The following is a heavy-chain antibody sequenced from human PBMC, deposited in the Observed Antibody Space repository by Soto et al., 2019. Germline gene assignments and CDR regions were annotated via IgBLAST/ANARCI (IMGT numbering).Heavy chain of an antibody. CDR2: IIPIFGTA. J-gene: IGHJ4*02. CDR1: GGTFSSYA. D-gene: IGHD3-3*01. V-gene: IGHV1-69*01. Sequence: QVQLVQSGAEVKKPGSSVKVSCKASGGTFSSYAISWVRQAPGQGLEWMGGIIPIFGTANYAQKFQGRVTITADESTSTAYRELSSLRSEDTAVYYCARASARFLEWLLFDYWGQGTLVTVSS. CDR3: ARASARFLEWLLFDY.